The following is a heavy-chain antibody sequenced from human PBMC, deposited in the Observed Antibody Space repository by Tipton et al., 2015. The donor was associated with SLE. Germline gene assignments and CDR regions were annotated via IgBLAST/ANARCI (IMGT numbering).Heavy chain of an antibody. J-gene: IGHJ4*02. CDR1: GGSISSYY. Sequence: TLSLTCTVSGGSISSYYWSWIRQPPGKGLEWIGYIYYSGSTNYNPSLKGRVTISVDTSKNQFSLKLSSVTAADTAVYYCASRTGIAVDYWGQGTLVTVSS. V-gene: IGHV4-59*12. CDR3: ASRTGIAVDY. CDR2: IYYSGST. D-gene: IGHD6-19*01.